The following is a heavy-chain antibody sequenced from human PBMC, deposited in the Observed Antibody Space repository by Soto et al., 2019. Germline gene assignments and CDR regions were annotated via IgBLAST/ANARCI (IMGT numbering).Heavy chain of an antibody. CDR1: GYTFTGYY. CDR3: ARDRYAVAGTYYYYGMDV. Sequence: PSVKVSCKASGYTFTGYYMHWVRQAPGQGLEWMGWINPNSGNTNYAQKLQGRVTMTTDTSTSTAYMELRSLRSDDTAVYYCARDRYAVAGTYYYYGMDVWGQGTTVTVSS. V-gene: IGHV1-18*04. D-gene: IGHD6-19*01. J-gene: IGHJ6*02. CDR2: INPNSGNT.